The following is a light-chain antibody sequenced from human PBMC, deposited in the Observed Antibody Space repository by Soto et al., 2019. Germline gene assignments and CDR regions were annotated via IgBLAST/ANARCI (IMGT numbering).Light chain of an antibody. Sequence: DIQMTQSPSTLSATAGDRVTITCRSSQSISSWLGWYQHKSGKATNLLIYDASNLDSGVPSRFSGSGSGTEFSLTISNLQPDDCATYYCQQYENSWTFGQGTKVDIK. CDR3: QQYENSWT. J-gene: IGKJ1*01. V-gene: IGKV1-5*01. CDR1: QSISSW. CDR2: DAS.